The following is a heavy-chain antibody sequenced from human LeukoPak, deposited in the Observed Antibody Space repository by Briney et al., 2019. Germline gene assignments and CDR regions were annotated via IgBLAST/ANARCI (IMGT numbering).Heavy chain of an antibody. D-gene: IGHD3-22*01. V-gene: IGHV3-30*19. CDR1: GFTFSSYG. Sequence: GGSLRLSCAASGFTFSSYGMHWVRQAPGKGLESVAVIWYDGSNKYYADSVKGRFTISRDNSKNTLYLQMNSLRAEDTAVYYCARDRWIVVKAFDIWGQGTMVTVSS. CDR3: ARDRWIVVKAFDI. J-gene: IGHJ3*02. CDR2: IWYDGSNK.